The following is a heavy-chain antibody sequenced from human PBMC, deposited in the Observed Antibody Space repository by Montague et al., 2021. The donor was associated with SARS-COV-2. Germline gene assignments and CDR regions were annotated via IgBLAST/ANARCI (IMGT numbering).Heavy chain of an antibody. D-gene: IGHD1-26*01. Sequence: RLSWSASGFTFSSYSMNWVRQAPGKGLEWVSYISSSSSTIYYADSVKGRFTISRDNAKNSLYLQMNSLRAEDTAVYYCAREVGSGIDPWGQGTLVTVSS. CDR1: GFTFSSYS. J-gene: IGHJ5*02. CDR2: ISSSSSTI. V-gene: IGHV3-48*04. CDR3: AREVGSGIDP.